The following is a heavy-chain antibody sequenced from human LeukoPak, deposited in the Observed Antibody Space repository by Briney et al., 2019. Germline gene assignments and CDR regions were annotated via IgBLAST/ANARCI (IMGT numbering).Heavy chain of an antibody. D-gene: IGHD3-10*01. CDR3: ASMVRGVSLPDY. V-gene: IGHV1-46*01. Sequence: ASVKVSCKASGYTFTSYYMHWVRQAPGQGLEWMGTINPSGGSTSYAQKFQGRVTMTRDTSTSTVYMELSSLRSEDTAVYYCASMVRGVSLPDYWGQGTLVTVSS. CDR2: INPSGGST. J-gene: IGHJ4*02. CDR1: GYTFTSYY.